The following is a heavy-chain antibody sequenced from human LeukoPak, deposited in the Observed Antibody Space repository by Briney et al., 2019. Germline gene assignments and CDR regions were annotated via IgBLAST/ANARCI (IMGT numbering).Heavy chain of an antibody. J-gene: IGHJ4*02. Sequence: ETLSLTCAVSGGSISSTSYYWGWIRQPPGKGLEWVSAISGSGGSTYYADSVKGRFTISRDNSKNTLYLQMNSLRAEDTAVYYCAKDRGIAAAGVFDYWGQGTLVTVSS. CDR2: ISGSGGST. CDR1: GGSISSTSYY. V-gene: IGHV3-23*01. D-gene: IGHD6-13*01. CDR3: AKDRGIAAAGVFDY.